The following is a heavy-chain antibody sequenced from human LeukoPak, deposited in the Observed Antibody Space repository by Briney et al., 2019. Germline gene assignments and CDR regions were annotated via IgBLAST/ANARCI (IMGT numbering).Heavy chain of an antibody. CDR3: ATSRTFDY. Sequence: PGGSLRLSCAASGFTLSSYWMHWVRQAPGKGLVWDSRINSDGSSTSYADSVKGRFTISRDNAKNTVYLQMNSLRAEDTAVYYCATSRTFDYWGQGTLVTVSS. CDR2: INSDGSST. V-gene: IGHV3-74*01. CDR1: GFTLSSYW. J-gene: IGHJ4*02.